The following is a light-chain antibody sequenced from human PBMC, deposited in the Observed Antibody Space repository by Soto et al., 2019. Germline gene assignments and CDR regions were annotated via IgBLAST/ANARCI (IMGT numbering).Light chain of an antibody. CDR2: DSS. J-gene: IGKJ1*01. Sequence: IVMTQSPGTLSVSPGERATLSCRASEIVSSHLAWYQQKPGQAPRLLIYDSSTRATGIPARFSGSESGTEFSLTISSLQPGDSATYYCQQYATYPWTFGRGTKVDIK. V-gene: IGKV3-15*01. CDR3: QQYATYPWT. CDR1: EIVSSH.